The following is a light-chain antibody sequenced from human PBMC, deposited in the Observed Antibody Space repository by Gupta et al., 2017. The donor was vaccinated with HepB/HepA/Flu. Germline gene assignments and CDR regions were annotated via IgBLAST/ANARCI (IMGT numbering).Light chain of an antibody. CDR1: QSISSY. V-gene: IGKV1-39*01. CDR2: AAS. CDR3: QQSYSTPGT. Sequence: DIQMTQSPSSLSASVGDRVTITCRASQSISSYLNWYQQKPVKAPKLLIYAASSLQSGVPSRFSGSGSGTDFTLPISILQPEDFATYYCQQSYSTPGTFGQGTKVEIK. J-gene: IGKJ1*01.